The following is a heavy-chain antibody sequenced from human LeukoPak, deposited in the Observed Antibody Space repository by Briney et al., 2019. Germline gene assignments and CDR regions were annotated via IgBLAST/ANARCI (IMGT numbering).Heavy chain of an antibody. CDR1: GFTFSSYG. V-gene: IGHV3-23*01. CDR3: AKSPDSSYYYMDV. D-gene: IGHD6-6*01. J-gene: IGHJ6*03. CDR2: VSGTGGST. Sequence: GGSLRLSCAASGFTFSSYGMHWVRQAPGKGLEWVSVVSGTGGSTNYADSVKGRFTISRDNSKNTLYLQMNSLRAEDTAVYYCAKSPDSSYYYMDVWGKGTTVTVSS.